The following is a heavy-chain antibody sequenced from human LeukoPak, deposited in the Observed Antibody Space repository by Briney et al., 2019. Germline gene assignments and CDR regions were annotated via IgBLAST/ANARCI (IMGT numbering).Heavy chain of an antibody. CDR2: FDPEDGET. CDR3: ATQMPPTIAAAGPFYYYYYGMDV. D-gene: IGHD6-13*01. CDR1: GYTLTELS. J-gene: IGHJ6*02. Sequence: ASVKVSCKVSGYTLTELSMHWVRQAPGKGLEWMGGFDPEDGETIYAQKFQGRVTMTEDTSTDTAYMELSSLGSEDTAVYYCATQMPPTIAAAGPFYYYYYGMDVWGQGTTVTVSS. V-gene: IGHV1-24*01.